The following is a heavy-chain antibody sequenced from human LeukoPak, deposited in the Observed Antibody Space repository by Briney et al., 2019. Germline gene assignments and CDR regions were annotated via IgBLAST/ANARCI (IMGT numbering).Heavy chain of an antibody. CDR1: GFTFSSYA. J-gene: IGHJ4*02. Sequence: QPGGSLRLSCAASGFTFSSYAMSWVRQAPGQGLEWVSAITNSGDDTYYADSVNGRFTISRDNSKNTLYLEMSSLRAEDTAVYYCAKRRYETGGNFDYWCQGTLVTVSS. D-gene: IGHD2-15*01. CDR3: AKRRYETGGNFDY. V-gene: IGHV3-23*01. CDR2: ITNSGDDT.